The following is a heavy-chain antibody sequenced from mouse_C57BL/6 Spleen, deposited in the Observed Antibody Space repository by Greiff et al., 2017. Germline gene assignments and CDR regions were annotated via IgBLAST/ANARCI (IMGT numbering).Heavy chain of an antibody. D-gene: IGHD3-2*02. V-gene: IGHV1-15*01. CDR1: GYTFTDYE. CDR3: TRNGQLRLRGYFDV. CDR2: IDPETGGT. Sequence: VQLQQSGAELVRPGASVTLSCKASGYTFTDYEMHWVKQTPVHGLEWIGAIDPETGGTAYNQKFKGKAILTADKSSSTAYMELRSLTSEDSAVYYCTRNGQLRLRGYFDVWGTGTTVTVSS. J-gene: IGHJ1*03.